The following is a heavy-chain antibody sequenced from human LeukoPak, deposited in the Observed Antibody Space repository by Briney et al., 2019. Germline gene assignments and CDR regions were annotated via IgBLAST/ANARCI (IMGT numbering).Heavy chain of an antibody. CDR3: ASRRFLEWSFDY. V-gene: IGHV4-39*07. J-gene: IGHJ4*02. D-gene: IGHD3-3*01. CDR2: INHSGST. CDR1: GGSISSSSYY. Sequence: SETLSLTCTVSGGSISSSSYYWGWIRQPPGKGLEWIGEINHSGSTNYNPSLKSRVTISVDTSKNQFSLKLCSVTGADTAGYYCASRRFLEWSFDYWGQGTLVSVSS.